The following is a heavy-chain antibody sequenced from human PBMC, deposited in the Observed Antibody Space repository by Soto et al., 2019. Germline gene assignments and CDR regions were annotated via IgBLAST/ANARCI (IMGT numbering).Heavy chain of an antibody. Sequence: ASVKVSCKASGYTFTSYAMHWVRQAPGQRLEWMGWINAGNGNTKYSQKFQGRVTITRDTSASTAYMELSSLRSEDTAVYYCAIPYCSSTSCYHYYYYGMDVWGQRTTVTVSS. CDR3: AIPYCSSTSCYHYYYYGMDV. CDR1: GYTFTSYA. J-gene: IGHJ6*02. D-gene: IGHD2-2*01. V-gene: IGHV1-3*01. CDR2: INAGNGNT.